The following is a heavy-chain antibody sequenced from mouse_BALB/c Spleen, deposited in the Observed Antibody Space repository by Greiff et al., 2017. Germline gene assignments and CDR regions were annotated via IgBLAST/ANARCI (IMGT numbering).Heavy chain of an antibody. CDR3: TRGGGYKGNFDY. D-gene: IGHD2-2*01. CDR1: GYTFTSYW. Sequence: VQLQQPGAELVKPGASVKMSCTVSGYTFTSYWMHWVKQRPGQGLEWLGVIDPSDSYTSYNQNFKGKATLTVDTSSSTAYMQLSSLTSEDSAVYYCTRGGGYKGNFDYWGQGTTLTVSS. J-gene: IGHJ2*01. V-gene: IGHV1S127*01. CDR2: IDPSDSYT.